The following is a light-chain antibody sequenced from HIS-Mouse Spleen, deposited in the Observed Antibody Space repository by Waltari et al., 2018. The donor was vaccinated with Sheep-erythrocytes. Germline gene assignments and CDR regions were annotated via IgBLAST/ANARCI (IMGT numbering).Light chain of an antibody. CDR3: QKYNSAPLT. CDR2: AAS. CDR1: QGIRNY. V-gene: IGKV1-27*01. Sequence: DIQMTQSPSSLSASVGDRVTITCRASQGIRNYLAWYQQKPWKVPKLLIYAASTLQSVLPSRFSGSVSGTDFTLTISSLQPEDVATYYCQKYNSAPLTFGGGTKVEIK. J-gene: IGKJ4*01.